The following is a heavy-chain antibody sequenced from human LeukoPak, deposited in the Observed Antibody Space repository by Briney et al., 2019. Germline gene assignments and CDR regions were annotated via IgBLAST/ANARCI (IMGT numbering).Heavy chain of an antibody. D-gene: IGHD2-2*01. J-gene: IGHJ4*02. V-gene: IGHV3-23*01. CDR2: ISGSGGST. CDR1: GFIFSNNI. Sequence: GGSLRLSCAASGFIFSNNIMSWVRQAPGKGLEWVSAISGSGGSTYYADSVKGRFTISRDNSKNTLYLQMNSLRAEDTAVYYCAKAGDIVVVPAASYFDYWGQGTLVTVSS. CDR3: AKAGDIVVVPAASYFDY.